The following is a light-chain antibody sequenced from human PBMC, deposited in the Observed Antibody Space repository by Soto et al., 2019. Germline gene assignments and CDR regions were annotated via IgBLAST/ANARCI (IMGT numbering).Light chain of an antibody. Sequence: QSALTQPPSACGSPGPSVTISCTGAASDVDGYNFVSWYQQHPAKDPQLMIYEVSERPSGVPDRFSGSKSGNTASLTVFGLEAEDEADYYCSSYAGSNIVVFGGGTKLTVL. CDR1: ASDVDGYNF. CDR2: EVS. J-gene: IGLJ2*01. CDR3: SSYAGSNIVV. V-gene: IGLV2-8*01.